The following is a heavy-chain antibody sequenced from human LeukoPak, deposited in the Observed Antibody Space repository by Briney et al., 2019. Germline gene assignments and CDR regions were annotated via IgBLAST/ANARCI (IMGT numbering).Heavy chain of an antibody. CDR3: AMYYYDTSGPYVGAFDI. Sequence: ASVKVSCKASGYTFTSHDVNWLRQATGQGLEWLGWMNPNSGRTGFAQKFQGRVTMTRDTSISTAYMELSSLRSEDTAMYYCAMYYYDTSGPYVGAFDIWGQGTMVTVSS. D-gene: IGHD3-22*01. J-gene: IGHJ3*02. CDR2: MNPNSGRT. V-gene: IGHV1-8*01. CDR1: GYTFTSHD.